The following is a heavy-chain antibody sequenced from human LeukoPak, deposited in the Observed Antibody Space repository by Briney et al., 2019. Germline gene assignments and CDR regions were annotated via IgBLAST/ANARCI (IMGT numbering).Heavy chain of an antibody. CDR3: ARAKEQWLVGGYDY. D-gene: IGHD6-19*01. V-gene: IGHV1-2*02. CDR2: INPNSGGT. CDR1: GYTFTGYY. J-gene: IGHJ4*02. Sequence: GASVKVSCKASGYTFTGYYMYWVRQAPGQGLEWMGWINPNSGGTNYAQKFQGRVTMTRDTSISTAYMELSRLRSDDTAVYYCARAKEQWLVGGYDYWGQRTLITVSS.